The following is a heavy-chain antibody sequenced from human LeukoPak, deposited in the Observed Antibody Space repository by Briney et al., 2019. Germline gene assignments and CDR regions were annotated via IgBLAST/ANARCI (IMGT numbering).Heavy chain of an antibody. CDR3: TGSYSSSSPFY. V-gene: IGHV3-73*01. D-gene: IGHD6-13*01. CDR1: GFTFSGPA. J-gene: IGHJ4*02. Sequence: GGSLKLSCAASGFTFSGPAMHWVRQASGKGLEWVGRIRSKANSYATAYAASVKGRFTISRDDSKNTAYLQMNSLKTEDTAVYYCTGSYSSSSPFYWGQGTLVTVSS. CDR2: IRSKANSYAT.